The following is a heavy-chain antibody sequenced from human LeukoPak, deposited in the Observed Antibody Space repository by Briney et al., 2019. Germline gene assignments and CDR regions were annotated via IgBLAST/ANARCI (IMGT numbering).Heavy chain of an antibody. CDR3: ARGSAMATIPFDY. J-gene: IGHJ4*02. CDR2: INPNSGGT. Sequence: ASVKVSCRASGYTFTGYHIHWVRQAPGQGLEWVAWINPNSGGTDSAQNFQGRVTMTRDTSISTAYMELSRLRSDDTAVYYCARGSAMATIPFDYWGQGTLVTVSS. CDR1: GYTFTGYH. D-gene: IGHD5-24*01. V-gene: IGHV1-2*02.